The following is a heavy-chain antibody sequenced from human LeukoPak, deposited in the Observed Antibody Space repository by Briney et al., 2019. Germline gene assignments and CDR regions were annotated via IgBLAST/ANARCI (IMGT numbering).Heavy chain of an antibody. D-gene: IGHD6-13*01. Sequence: RPGGSLRLSCAASGFTFDDYAMHWVRQAPGKGLEWVSGISWNSGSIGYADSVKGRFTISRDNAKNSLYLQMNSLRAEDTALYYCAKGHGSSSWHILDYWGQGTLVTVSS. J-gene: IGHJ4*02. CDR3: AKGHGSSSWHILDY. V-gene: IGHV3-9*01. CDR1: GFTFDDYA. CDR2: ISWNSGSI.